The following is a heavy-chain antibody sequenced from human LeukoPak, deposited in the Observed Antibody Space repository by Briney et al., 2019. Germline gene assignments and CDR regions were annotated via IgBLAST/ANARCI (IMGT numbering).Heavy chain of an antibody. D-gene: IGHD3-22*01. V-gene: IGHV3-23*01. CDR3: AKKGYYDGSGYYMYYFDH. CDR2: ISASGGTA. CDR1: GFTFNIYA. Sequence: PGGSLRLSCAASGFTFNIYAMSWVRQAPGKGLEWVSAISASGGTAYYADSVKGRFTISRDNSKNTLYLQMNSLRAEDTAVYYCAKKGYYDGSGYYMYYFDHWGQGTLVTVSP. J-gene: IGHJ4*02.